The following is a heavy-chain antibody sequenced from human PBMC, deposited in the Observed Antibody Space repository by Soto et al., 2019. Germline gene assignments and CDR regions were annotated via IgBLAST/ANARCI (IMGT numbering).Heavy chain of an antibody. V-gene: IGHV4-61*01. Sequence: SETLSLTCTVSGGSVSSGSYHWNWIRQPPGKGLEWIGYIYYTGGTNYNPSLASRVTVSVDTSKNQFSLKVTSVTAADTAVYYCARHQDYYDGKGAFDIWGQGTMVTVSS. CDR1: GGSVSSGSYH. J-gene: IGHJ3*02. D-gene: IGHD3-22*01. CDR2: IYYTGGT. CDR3: ARHQDYYDGKGAFDI.